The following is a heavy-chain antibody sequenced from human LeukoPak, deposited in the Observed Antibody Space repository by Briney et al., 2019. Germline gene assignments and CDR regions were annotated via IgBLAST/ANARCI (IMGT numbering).Heavy chain of an antibody. CDR1: GGSISSGGYY. J-gene: IGHJ5*01. Sequence: PSETLSLTCSVSGGSISSGGYYWGWIRQPPGKGLEWIGSMYYSGSTHYNPSLKSRVTISVYASTNQFSLKLTSVTAADTAVYYCSRDRYEYCSGGRCQLNWFDSWAQGTLVTVSS. D-gene: IGHD2-15*01. V-gene: IGHV4-39*07. CDR3: SRDRYEYCSGGRCQLNWFDS. CDR2: MYYSGST.